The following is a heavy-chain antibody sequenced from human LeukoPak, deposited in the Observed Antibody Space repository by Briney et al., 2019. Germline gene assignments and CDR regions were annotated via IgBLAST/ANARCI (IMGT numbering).Heavy chain of an antibody. V-gene: IGHV3-48*03. Sequence: GGSLRLSYAASGFTFSSYEMNWVRQAPGKGLEWVSYISSSGSTIYYADSVKGRFTISRDNSKNTHYLQINSLRAEDTAVYYCAKSDCTSPSCYIGWFDPWGQGTLVTVSS. D-gene: IGHD2-2*02. CDR1: GFTFSSYE. J-gene: IGHJ5*02. CDR2: ISSSGSTI. CDR3: AKSDCTSPSCYIGWFDP.